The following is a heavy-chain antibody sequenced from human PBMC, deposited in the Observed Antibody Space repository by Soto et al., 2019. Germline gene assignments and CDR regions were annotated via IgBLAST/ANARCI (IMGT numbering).Heavy chain of an antibody. D-gene: IGHD4-17*01. J-gene: IGHJ4*02. V-gene: IGHV1-2*02. CDR2: INPNSGTT. Sequence: ASVKVSCKASGCTFTGYYMHWVRQAPGQGLEWMGWINPNSGTTNYAQKFQGRVTMTADTSTSTAYMELSSLRSEDTAVYYCARKSDYGDYFPLDYWGQGTLVTVSS. CDR3: ARKSDYGDYFPLDY. CDR1: GCTFTGYY.